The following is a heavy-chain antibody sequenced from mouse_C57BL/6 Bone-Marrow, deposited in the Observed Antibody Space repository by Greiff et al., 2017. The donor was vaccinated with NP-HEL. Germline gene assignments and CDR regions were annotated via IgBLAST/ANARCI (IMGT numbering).Heavy chain of an antibody. CDR1: GYTFTNYW. J-gene: IGHJ2*01. CDR3: ARFPYDYLDY. Sequence: QVQLKESGAELVRPGTSVKMSCKASGYTFTNYWIGWAKQRPGHGLEWIGDIYPGGGYTNYNEKFKGKATLTADKSSSTAYMQFSSLTSEDSAIYYCARFPYDYLDYWGQGTTLTVSS. D-gene: IGHD2-3*01. V-gene: IGHV1-63*01. CDR2: IYPGGGYT.